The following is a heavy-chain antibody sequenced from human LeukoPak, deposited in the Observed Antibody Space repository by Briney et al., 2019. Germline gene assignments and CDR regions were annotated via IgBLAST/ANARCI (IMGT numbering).Heavy chain of an antibody. CDR2: IQNDEIDK. V-gene: IGHV3-30*02. Sequence: PGGSLRLSCAASGFTFTTYGMHWVRQAPGKGLEWVAFIQNDEIDKFYADSVKGRFTISRDNSKNTLYLQMNSLRAEDTAVYYCARGGLITIFGVLDYWGQGTLVTVSS. CDR3: ARGGLITIFGVLDY. J-gene: IGHJ4*02. D-gene: IGHD3-3*01. CDR1: GFTFTTYG.